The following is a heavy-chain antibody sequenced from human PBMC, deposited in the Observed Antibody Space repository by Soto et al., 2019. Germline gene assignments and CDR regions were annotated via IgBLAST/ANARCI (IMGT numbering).Heavy chain of an antibody. D-gene: IGHD5-18*01. V-gene: IGHV1-69*01. Sequence: QVQLVQSGAEVKKPGSSVTVSRKTSGGTFSKDAINWVRQAPGQGLEWMGLLIPVFGSPIYAQKFQGRIRITADESTSTAFMDLSSLRSEDTAVYYCTRVLGYTFEPGKTRYYAMDVWGKGTTVSVSS. CDR1: GGTFSKDA. CDR2: LIPVFGSP. J-gene: IGHJ6*03. CDR3: TRVLGYTFEPGKTRYYAMDV.